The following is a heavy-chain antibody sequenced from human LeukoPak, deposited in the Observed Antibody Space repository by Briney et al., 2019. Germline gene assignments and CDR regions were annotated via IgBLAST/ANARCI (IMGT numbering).Heavy chain of an antibody. D-gene: IGHD6-19*01. CDR1: GFAFNSYW. CDR3: ATARDSSGWYEGDYFDY. CDR2: IKQDGSEK. J-gene: IGHJ4*02. V-gene: IGHV3-7*03. Sequence: GGSLRLSCAASGFAFNSYWMGWVRQAPGQGLECVANIKQDGSEKYYVDSVKGRFTISRDNSKNTLYLQMNSLRAEDTAVYYCATARDSSGWYEGDYFDYWGQGALVTVSS.